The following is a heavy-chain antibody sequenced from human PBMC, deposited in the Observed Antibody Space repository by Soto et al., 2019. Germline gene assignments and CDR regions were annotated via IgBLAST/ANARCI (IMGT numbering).Heavy chain of an antibody. CDR2: IIPIFGTA. CDR1: GGTFSSYA. CDR3: ARPDTAMVEGVVYYYGMDV. D-gene: IGHD5-18*01. V-gene: IGHV1-69*13. Sequence: SVKVSCKASGGTFSSYAISWVRQAPGQGLEWMGGIIPIFGTANYAQKFQGRVTITADESTSTAYMELSSLRSEDTAVYYCARPDTAMVEGVVYYYGMDVWGQGNTVTFSS. J-gene: IGHJ6*02.